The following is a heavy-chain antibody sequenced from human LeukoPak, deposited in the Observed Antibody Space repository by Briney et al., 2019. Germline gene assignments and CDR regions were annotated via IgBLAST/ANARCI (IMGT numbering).Heavy chain of an antibody. CDR1: GFTFSSYA. CDR3: ARDYYGSGSYYYYYYMDV. Sequence: GGSLRLSCAASGFTFSSYAMSWVRQAPGKGLEWVSYISSSSSTIYYADSVKGRFTISRDNAKNSLYLQMNSLRAEDTAVYYCARDYYGSGSYYYYYYMDVWGKGTTVTVSS. D-gene: IGHD3-10*01. J-gene: IGHJ6*03. CDR2: ISSSSSTI. V-gene: IGHV3-48*04.